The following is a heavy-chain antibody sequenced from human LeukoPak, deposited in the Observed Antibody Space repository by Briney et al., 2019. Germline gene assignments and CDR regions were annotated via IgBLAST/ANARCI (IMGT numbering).Heavy chain of an antibody. CDR3: AKDSGIAVAGTLRAFDI. CDR2: ISYDGSNK. CDR1: GFTFSSYG. D-gene: IGHD6-19*01. J-gene: IGHJ3*02. V-gene: IGHV3-30*18. Sequence: GGSLRLSCAASGFTFSSYGTHWVRQAPGKGLEWVAVISYDGSNKYFADSVKGRFTISRDNSKNTLYLQMNSLRAEDTAVYYCAKDSGIAVAGTLRAFDIWGQGTMVTVSS.